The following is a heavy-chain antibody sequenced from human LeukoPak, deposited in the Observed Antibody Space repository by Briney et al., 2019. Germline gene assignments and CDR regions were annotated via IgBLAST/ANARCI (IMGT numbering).Heavy chain of an antibody. CDR3: ARFSSSWIYYFDF. CDR1: GGSISSSSTYY. J-gene: IGHJ4*02. D-gene: IGHD6-13*01. Sequence: PSETLSLTCFVSGGSISSSSTYYWGWIRQPPGKGLEWIGSIYFSGSTHYNSSLKRRVTISVHMSKNQFSLTLSSVTATDTATYYCARFSSSWIYYFDFWGQGTLVTVSS. V-gene: IGHV4-39*01. CDR2: IYFSGST.